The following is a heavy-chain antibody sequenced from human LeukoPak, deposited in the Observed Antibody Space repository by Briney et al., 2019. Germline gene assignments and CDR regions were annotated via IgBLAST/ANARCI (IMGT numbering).Heavy chain of an antibody. CDR2: IIPIFGTA. CDR1: GGTFSSYA. CDR3: ASPTYDYGDPLDY. V-gene: IGHV1-69*05. Sequence: SVKVSCKASGGTFSSYAISWVRQAPGQGLEWMGGIIPIFGTANYAQKFQGRVTITTYESTSTAYMDPSSLRSEDTAVYYCASPTYDYGDPLDYWGQGTLVTVSS. J-gene: IGHJ4*02. D-gene: IGHD4-17*01.